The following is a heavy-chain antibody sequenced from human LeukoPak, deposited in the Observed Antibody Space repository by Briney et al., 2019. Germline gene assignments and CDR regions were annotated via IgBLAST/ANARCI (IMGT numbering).Heavy chain of an antibody. Sequence: AGGSLRLSCAASGFTFSTYSMNGVRQAPGKALEWVSYISGSSSTIYYADSVKGRFTISRDNAKNSLYLQMNSLRAEDTAVYYCARVDSYCYYYMDVWGKGATVTVSS. CDR2: ISGSSSTI. CDR1: GFTFSTYS. V-gene: IGHV3-48*01. CDR3: ARVDSYCYYYMDV. J-gene: IGHJ6*03.